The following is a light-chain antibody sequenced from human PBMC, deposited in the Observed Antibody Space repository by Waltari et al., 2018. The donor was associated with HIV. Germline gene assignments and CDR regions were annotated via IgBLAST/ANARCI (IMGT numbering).Light chain of an antibody. CDR3: QQYGSSPQT. Sequence: SCRASQSFSSSYLAWYQQKPGQAPRLLIYGASSRATGIPDRFSGSGSGTDFTLTISRLEPEDFAVYYCQQYGSSPQTFGQGTKVEIK. CDR1: QSFSSSY. V-gene: IGKV3-20*01. J-gene: IGKJ1*01. CDR2: GAS.